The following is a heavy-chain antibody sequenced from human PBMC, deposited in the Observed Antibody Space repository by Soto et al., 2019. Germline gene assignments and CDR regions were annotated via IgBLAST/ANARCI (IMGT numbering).Heavy chain of an antibody. Sequence: SETLSLTCTVSGGSISSSSYYWGWIRQPPGKGLEWIGSIYYSGSTYYNPSLKSRVTISVDTSKNQFSLKLSSVTAADTAVYYCARPLKCSGGSCYTWFDPWGQGTLVTVSS. CDR3: ARPLKCSGGSCYTWFDP. D-gene: IGHD2-15*01. V-gene: IGHV4-39*01. CDR1: GGSISSSSYY. CDR2: IYYSGST. J-gene: IGHJ5*02.